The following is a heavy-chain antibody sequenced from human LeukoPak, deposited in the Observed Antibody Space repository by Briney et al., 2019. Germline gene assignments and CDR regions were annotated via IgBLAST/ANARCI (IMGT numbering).Heavy chain of an antibody. V-gene: IGHV1-18*04. CDR2: ISAYNGNT. CDR3: ARERYYYDSSGYYLPDY. D-gene: IGHD3-22*01. CDR1: GYTFTSYA. Sequence: ASVKVSCKASGYTFTSYAMHWVRQAPGQRLEWMGWISAYNGNTNYAQKLQGRVTMTTDTSTSTAYMELRSLRSDDTAVYYCARERYYYDSSGYYLPDYWGQGTLVTVSS. J-gene: IGHJ4*02.